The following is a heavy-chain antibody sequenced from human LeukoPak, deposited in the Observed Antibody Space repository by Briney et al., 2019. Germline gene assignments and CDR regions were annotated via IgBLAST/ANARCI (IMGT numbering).Heavy chain of an antibody. D-gene: IGHD3-10*01. CDR3: AKDHLQGSYYLDY. J-gene: IGHJ4*02. CDR1: GFTFSSYS. V-gene: IGHV3-33*06. Sequence: PGGSLRLSCAASGFTFSSYSMNWVRQAPGKGLEWVAVIWYDGSNKYYADSVKGRFTISRDNSKNTLYLQMNSLRAEDTAVYYCAKDHLQGSYYLDYWGQGTLVTVSS. CDR2: IWYDGSNK.